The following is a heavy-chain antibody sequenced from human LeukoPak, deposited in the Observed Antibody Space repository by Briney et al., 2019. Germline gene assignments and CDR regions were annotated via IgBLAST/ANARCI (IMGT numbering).Heavy chain of an antibody. J-gene: IGHJ4*02. CDR1: GGTFSSYA. CDR2: IIPIFGTA. Sequence: SVKVPCKASGGTFSSYAISWVRQAPGQGLEWMGGIIPIFGTANYAQKFQGRVTITTDESTSTAYMELSSLRSEDTAVYYCARSTSYDFWSGYFYYFDYWGQGTLVTVSS. V-gene: IGHV1-69*05. D-gene: IGHD3-3*01. CDR3: ARSTSYDFWSGYFYYFDY.